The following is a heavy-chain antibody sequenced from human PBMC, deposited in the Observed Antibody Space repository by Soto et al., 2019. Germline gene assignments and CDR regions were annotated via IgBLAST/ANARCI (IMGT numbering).Heavy chain of an antibody. V-gene: IGHV4-30-2*01. CDR2: IYHSGST. Sequence: QLHLQESGSGLVKPSQTLSLTCAVSGGSISSGGYSWSWIRQPPGKGLEWIGYIYHSGSTYYNPSLNSRVTIAVDRSKNQFSLKLSSVTAADTAVYYCASAGGLGAVAADYWGQGTLVTVSS. D-gene: IGHD6-19*01. CDR3: ASAGGLGAVAADY. J-gene: IGHJ4*02. CDR1: GGSISSGGYS.